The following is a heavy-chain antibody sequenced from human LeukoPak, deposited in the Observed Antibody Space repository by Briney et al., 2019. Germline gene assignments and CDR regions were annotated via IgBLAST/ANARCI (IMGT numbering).Heavy chain of an antibody. CDR2: MNPNSGDT. V-gene: IGHV1-8*01. CDR3: AKGGDSSGWPSNWFDP. D-gene: IGHD6-19*01. Sequence: ASVKVSCKASGYTFTAYDLNWVRQATGQGLEWMGWMNPNSGDTGYAQKFQGRVTMTRNTSISTAYMELSSLRSEDTAVYYCAKGGDSSGWPSNWFDPWGQGTLVTVSS. J-gene: IGHJ5*02. CDR1: GYTFTAYD.